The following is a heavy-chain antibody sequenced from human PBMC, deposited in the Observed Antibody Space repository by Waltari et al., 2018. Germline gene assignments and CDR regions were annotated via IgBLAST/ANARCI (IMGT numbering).Heavy chain of an antibody. V-gene: IGHV4-4*09. D-gene: IGHD3-10*01. Sequence: QVQLQESGPGLVKPSETLSLTCAVSGGSVISNYWSWIRQSPGKGLEWIGYIYFNDYTDYNPALRTRVTISVDTAKNQFSLKLLSVTAADTAIYFCARSTTGVRGANSGWDSWGQGTLVSVSS. CDR2: IYFNDYT. CDR1: GGSVISNY. CDR3: ARSTTGVRGANSGWDS. J-gene: IGHJ4*02.